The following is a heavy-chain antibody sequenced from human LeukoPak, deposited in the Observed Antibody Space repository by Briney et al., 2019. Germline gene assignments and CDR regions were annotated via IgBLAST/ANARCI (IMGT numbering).Heavy chain of an antibody. V-gene: IGHV7-4-1*02. Sequence: ASVKVSCKASGYTFTSYAMNWVRQAPGQGLEWMGWINTNTGNPTYAQGFTGRFVFSLDTSVSTAYLQISSLKAEDTAVYYCARVGIRIAASRPTNWFDPWGQGALVTVSS. CDR3: ARVGIRIAASRPTNWFDP. J-gene: IGHJ5*02. D-gene: IGHD6-13*01. CDR2: INTNTGNP. CDR1: GYTFTSYA.